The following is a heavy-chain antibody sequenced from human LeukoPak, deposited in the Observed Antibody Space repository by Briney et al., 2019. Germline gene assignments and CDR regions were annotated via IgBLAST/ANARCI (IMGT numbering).Heavy chain of an antibody. D-gene: IGHD6-13*01. V-gene: IGHV4-39*01. CDR2: ICYSGST. Sequence: SETLSLTCTVSGGSISSSSYYWGWIRQPPGKGLEWIGSICYSGSTYYNPSLKSRVTISVDTSKNQFSLKLSSVTAADTAVYYCARSLSSSHAFDIWGQGTMVTVSS. CDR1: GGSISSSSYY. J-gene: IGHJ3*02. CDR3: ARSLSSSHAFDI.